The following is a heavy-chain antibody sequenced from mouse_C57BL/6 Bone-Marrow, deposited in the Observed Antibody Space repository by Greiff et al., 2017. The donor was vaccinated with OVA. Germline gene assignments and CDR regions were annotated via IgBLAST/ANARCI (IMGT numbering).Heavy chain of an antibody. CDR1: GFSLTSYG. V-gene: IGHV2-5*01. J-gene: IGHJ4*01. Sequence: QVQLQQSGPGLVQPSQSLSITCTVSGFSLTSYGVHWVRQSPGKGLEWLGVIWRGGSTDYNAAFMSRLSITKDNSKSQVFFKMNSLQADDTAIYYCAKRGDYDGSYYAMDYWGQGTSVTVSS. CDR3: AKRGDYDGSYYAMDY. D-gene: IGHD2-4*01. CDR2: IWRGGST.